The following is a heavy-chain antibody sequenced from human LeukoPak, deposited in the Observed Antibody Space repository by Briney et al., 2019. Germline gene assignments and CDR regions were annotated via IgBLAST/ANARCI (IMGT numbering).Heavy chain of an antibody. J-gene: IGHJ3*02. CDR1: GGSISSSSYY. D-gene: IGHD2-2*01. CDR2: IYYSGST. CDR3: ARFQNTTLDAFDI. Sequence: SETLSLTCTVSGGSISSSSYYWGWIRQPPGKGLEWIGSIYYSGSTYYNPSLKSRVTISVDTSKNQFSLKLSSVTAADTAVYYCARFQNTTLDAFDIWGQGTMVTVSS. V-gene: IGHV4-39*01.